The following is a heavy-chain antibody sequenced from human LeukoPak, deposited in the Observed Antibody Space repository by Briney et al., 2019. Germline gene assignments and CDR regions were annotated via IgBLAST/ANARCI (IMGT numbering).Heavy chain of an antibody. Sequence: ASVKVSCKAPGYTFTSYGISWVRQAPGQGLEWMGWISAYNGNTNYAQKLQGRVTMTTDTSTSTAYMELRSLRSDDTAVYYCARGNRITMVRGVTTIDYWGQGTLVTVSS. J-gene: IGHJ4*02. CDR2: ISAYNGNT. D-gene: IGHD3-10*01. CDR1: GYTFTSYG. CDR3: ARGNRITMVRGVTTIDY. V-gene: IGHV1-18*01.